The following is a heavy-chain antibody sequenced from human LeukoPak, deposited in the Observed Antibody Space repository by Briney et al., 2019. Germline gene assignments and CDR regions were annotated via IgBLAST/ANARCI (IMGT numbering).Heavy chain of an antibody. CDR3: ARDPYCSGGSCYSGNY. CDR2: IISSGSTI. V-gene: IGHV3-48*03. CDR1: GFTFSSYE. Sequence: GSLRLSSAASGFTFSSYEMNWVRQAPGKGLEWVSYIISSGSTIYYADSVKGRFTISRDNAKNSLYLQMNSLRAEDTAVYYCARDPYCSGGSCYSGNYWGQGTLVTVSS. D-gene: IGHD2-15*01. J-gene: IGHJ4*02.